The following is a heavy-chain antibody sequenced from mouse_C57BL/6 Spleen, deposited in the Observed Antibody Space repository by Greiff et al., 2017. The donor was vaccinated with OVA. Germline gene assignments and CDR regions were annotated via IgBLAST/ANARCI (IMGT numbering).Heavy chain of an antibody. CDR1: GFTFSDYY. Sequence: EVQLQESEGGLVQPGSSMKLSCTASGFTFSDYYMAWVRQVPEKGLEWVANINYDGSSTYYLDSLKSRFIISRDNAKNILYLQMSSLKSEDTATYYCARDNYGFDYWGQGTTLTVSS. J-gene: IGHJ2*01. D-gene: IGHD1-1*02. CDR2: INYDGSST. V-gene: IGHV5-16*01. CDR3: ARDNYGFDY.